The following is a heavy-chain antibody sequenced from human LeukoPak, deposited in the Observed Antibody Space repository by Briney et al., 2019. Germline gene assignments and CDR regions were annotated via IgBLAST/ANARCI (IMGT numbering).Heavy chain of an antibody. CDR2: IWYDGSNK. D-gene: IGHD3-10*01. V-gene: IGHV3-33*08. CDR1: GFTFSTYG. Sequence: PGGSLRLSCAASGFTFSTYGMHWVRQAPGEGLEWLTDIWYDGSNKYYTDSVKGRFTISRGNSKNTLYLQMSSLRAEDTAVYYCARDSNSYGSGATIDYWGQGTLVTVSS. J-gene: IGHJ4*02. CDR3: ARDSNSYGSGATIDY.